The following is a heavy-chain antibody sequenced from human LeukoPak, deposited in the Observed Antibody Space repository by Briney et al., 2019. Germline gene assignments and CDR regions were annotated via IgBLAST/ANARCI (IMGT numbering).Heavy chain of an antibody. CDR1: GFTFSSYS. CDR2: IWYDGSAK. CDR3: ARVRGYYFDY. Sequence: QPGGSLRLSCAASGFTFSSYSMHWVRQAPGKGLEWVAVIWYDGSAKYYVDSVKGRFTISRDNSKNTLYLQMNRLRAEDTAVYYCARVRGYYFDYWGQGTLVTVSS. V-gene: IGHV3-33*08. J-gene: IGHJ4*02.